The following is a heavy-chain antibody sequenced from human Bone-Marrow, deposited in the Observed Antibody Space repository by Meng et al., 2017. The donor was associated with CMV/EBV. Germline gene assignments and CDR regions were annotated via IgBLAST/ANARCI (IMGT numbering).Heavy chain of an antibody. CDR1: GGSISSYY. J-gene: IGHJ6*02. CDR3: ARSYEDIVVVPAADTAPRYYYYGMDV. Sequence: ESLKISCTVSGGSISSYYWSWIRQPPGKGLEWIGYIYYSGSTNYNPSLKSRVTISVDTSKNQFSLKLSSVTAADTAVYYCARSYEDIVVVPAADTAPRYYYYGMDVWGQGTTVTVSS. D-gene: IGHD2-2*01. V-gene: IGHV4-59*01. CDR2: IYYSGST.